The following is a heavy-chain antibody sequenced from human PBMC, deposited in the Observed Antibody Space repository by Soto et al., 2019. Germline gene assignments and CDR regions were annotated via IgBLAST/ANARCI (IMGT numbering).Heavy chain of an antibody. J-gene: IGHJ4*02. V-gene: IGHV1-69*01. CDR3: ASSIVVVPAPNFDY. CDR1: GGTFSSYA. Sequence: QVQLVQSGAEVKKPGSSVKVSCKASGGTFSSYAISWVRQPPGQGLEWMAGIIPIFGTANYAQKFQGRVTITADEYTSTAYMELSSLRSEDTAVYYCASSIVVVPAPNFDYWGQGTLVTVSS. CDR2: IIPIFGTA. D-gene: IGHD2-2*01.